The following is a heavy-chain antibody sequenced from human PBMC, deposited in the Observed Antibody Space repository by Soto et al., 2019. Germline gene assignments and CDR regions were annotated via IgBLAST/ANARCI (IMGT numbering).Heavy chain of an antibody. V-gene: IGHV1-69*01. D-gene: IGHD3-3*01. Sequence: QVQLVQSGAEVKKPGSSVKVSCKASGGTFSSYAISWVRQAPGQGLEWMGGIIPIFGTANYAQKFQGRVTITADESTSTASMELRSLSSEDTAVYYCAMGGVTLFGVPKRAWFGPWCQGTLVTFSS. CDR1: GGTFSSYA. CDR2: IIPIFGTA. J-gene: IGHJ5*02. CDR3: AMGGVTLFGVPKRAWFGP.